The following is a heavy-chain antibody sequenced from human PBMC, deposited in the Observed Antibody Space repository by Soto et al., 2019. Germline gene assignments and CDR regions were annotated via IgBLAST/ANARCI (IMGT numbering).Heavy chain of an antibody. J-gene: IGHJ4*02. D-gene: IGHD5-18*01. CDR2: ISFDGSNK. CDR1: GFTFSSYA. V-gene: IGHV3-30-3*01. CDR3: ARHTPHFDY. Sequence: QVQLVESGGGVVQPGRSLRLSCAASGFTFSSYAMHWVRQAPGKGLEWVAFISFDGSNKYCADSVKGRFTVSRDNSKNTLYPQMNSLRAEDTAIYYCARHTPHFDYWGQGTLVTVSS.